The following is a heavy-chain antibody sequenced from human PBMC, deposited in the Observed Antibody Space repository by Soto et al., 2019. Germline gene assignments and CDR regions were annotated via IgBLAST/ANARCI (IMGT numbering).Heavy chain of an antibody. J-gene: IGHJ5*02. CDR1: GYTLTELS. D-gene: IGHD1-20*01. CDR2: FDPEDGET. Sequence: VASVKVSCKVSGYTLTELSMHWVRQAPGKGLEWMGGFDPEDGETIYAQKFQGRVTMTEDTSTDTAYMELSSLRSEDTAVYYCATVLAINQYNCYISGPWGQGTLVTVSS. V-gene: IGHV1-24*01. CDR3: ATVLAINQYNCYISGP.